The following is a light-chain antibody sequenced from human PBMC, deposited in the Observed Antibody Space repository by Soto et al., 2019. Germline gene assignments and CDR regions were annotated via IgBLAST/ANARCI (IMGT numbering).Light chain of an antibody. CDR3: KSYAGSNTYA. V-gene: IGLV2-8*01. J-gene: IGLJ1*01. Sequence: QSVLTQPPSASGSPGQSVTISCTGTKNDIGVYDFVSWYQHHPGKAPRLIIYEVVQRPSGVPDRFSGSKSGNMASLTVSGLQAADEADYFCKSYAGSNTYAFGSGTKVTVL. CDR1: KNDIGVYDF. CDR2: EVV.